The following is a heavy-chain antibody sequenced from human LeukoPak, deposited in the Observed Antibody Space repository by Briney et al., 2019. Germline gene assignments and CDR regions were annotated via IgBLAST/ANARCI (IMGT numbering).Heavy chain of an antibody. V-gene: IGHV3-73*01. J-gene: IGHJ5*02. Sequence: GGSLKLSCAASGFTFSGSAMHWVRQASGKGLEWVGRIRSKVNSYATAYAASVKGRFTISRDDSKNTAYLQMNSLKTEDTAVYYCTSGYSSGWEADWLDPWGQGTLVTVSS. CDR3: TSGYSSGWEADWLDP. CDR2: IRSKVNSYAT. CDR1: GFTFSGSA. D-gene: IGHD6-19*01.